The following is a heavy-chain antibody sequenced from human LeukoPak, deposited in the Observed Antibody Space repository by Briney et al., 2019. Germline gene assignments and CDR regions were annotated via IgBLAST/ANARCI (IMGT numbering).Heavy chain of an antibody. CDR3: ARTRGYGAYCGGDCYPLDY. Sequence: SGTLSLTCAVSGGSISSSNWWSWVRQPPGKGLEWIGEIYHSGSTNYNPSLKSRVTLSVDTSNNQFSLKLSSVTAADTAMYYCARTRGYGAYCGGDCYPLDYWGQGTLVTVSS. D-gene: IGHD2-21*02. CDR1: GGSISSSNW. CDR2: IYHSGST. V-gene: IGHV4-4*02. J-gene: IGHJ4*02.